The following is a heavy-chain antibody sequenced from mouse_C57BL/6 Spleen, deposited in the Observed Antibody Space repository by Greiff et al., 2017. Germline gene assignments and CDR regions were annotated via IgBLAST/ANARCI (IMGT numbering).Heavy chain of an antibody. CDR3: ARDQDYGSRSGYFDV. Sequence: EVKVVESEGGLVQPGSSMKLSCTASGFTFSDYYMAWVRQVPEKGLEWVANINYDGSSTYYLDSLKSRFIISRDNAKNILYLQMSSLKSEDTATYYCARDQDYGSRSGYFDVWGTGTTVTVSS. CDR1: GFTFSDYY. D-gene: IGHD1-1*01. CDR2: INYDGSST. J-gene: IGHJ1*03. V-gene: IGHV5-16*01.